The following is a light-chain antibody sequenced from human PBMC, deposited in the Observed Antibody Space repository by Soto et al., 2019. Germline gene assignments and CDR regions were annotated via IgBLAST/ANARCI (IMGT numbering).Light chain of an antibody. CDR3: QQYVTSPRT. CDR2: GAS. CDR1: QSVSSSH. Sequence: EIVLAQSPGTLSLSPGERATLSCKASQSVSSSHLAWYQQKPGQAPRLLIFGASSRANGIPDRFSGSGSGTDFTLTISRLEPEDFAVYYCQQYVTSPRTFGQGTKVEVK. V-gene: IGKV3-20*01. J-gene: IGKJ1*01.